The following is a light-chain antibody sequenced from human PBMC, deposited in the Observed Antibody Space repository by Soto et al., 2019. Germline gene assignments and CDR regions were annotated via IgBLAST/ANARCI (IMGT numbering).Light chain of an antibody. CDR3: QQYNSYPWT. CDR1: QNINSW. CDR2: DAS. Sequence: DIHMTQSPSTLSASVGDRVTITCRARQNINSWLAWYQQKPGKAPKLLIYDASSLESGVPSRFSGSGSGTEFTLTISSLQPDDFATYYCQQYNSYPWTFGQGTKV. V-gene: IGKV1-5*01. J-gene: IGKJ1*01.